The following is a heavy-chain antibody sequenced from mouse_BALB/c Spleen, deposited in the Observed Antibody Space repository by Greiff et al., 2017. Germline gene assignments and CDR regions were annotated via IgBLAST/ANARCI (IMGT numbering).Heavy chain of an antibody. Sequence: VKLMESGAELMKPGASVKISCKATGYTFSSYWIEWVKQRPGHGLEWIGEILPGSGSTNYNEKFKGKATFTADTSSNTAYMQLSSLTSEDSAVYYCARRGYYGYVYAMDYWGQGTSVTVSS. V-gene: IGHV1-9*01. J-gene: IGHJ4*01. D-gene: IGHD1-2*01. CDR3: ARRGYYGYVYAMDY. CDR2: ILPGSGST. CDR1: GYTFSSYW.